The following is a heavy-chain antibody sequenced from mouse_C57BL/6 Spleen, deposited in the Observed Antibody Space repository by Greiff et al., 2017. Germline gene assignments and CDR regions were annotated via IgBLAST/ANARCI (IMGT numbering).Heavy chain of an antibody. CDR3: ARQDGSSSFDY. CDR1: GFTFSDYG. Sequence: EVKVVESGGGLVQPGGSLKLSCAASGFTFSDYGMAWVRQAPRKGPEWVAFLSNLAYSIYYADTVTGRFTISRENAKNTLYLEMSSLRSEDTAMYYCARQDGSSSFDYWGQGTTLTVSS. J-gene: IGHJ2*01. CDR2: LSNLAYSI. V-gene: IGHV5-15*01. D-gene: IGHD1-1*01.